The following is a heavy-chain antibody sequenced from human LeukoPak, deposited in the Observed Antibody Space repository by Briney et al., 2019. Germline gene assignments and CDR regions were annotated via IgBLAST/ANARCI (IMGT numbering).Heavy chain of an antibody. J-gene: IGHJ3*02. CDR1: GFVFTSYG. V-gene: IGHV1-18*01. D-gene: IGHD1-26*01. CDR3: ARVGRELRDAFDI. Sequence: ASVKVSCKASGFVFTSYGFTWVRQAPGQGLEWMGWISANDGKTHYSEKHRGRVIMSTDTVTSTAYMELRSLRSEDTAVYYCARVGRELRDAFDIWGQGTMVTVSS. CDR2: ISANDGKT.